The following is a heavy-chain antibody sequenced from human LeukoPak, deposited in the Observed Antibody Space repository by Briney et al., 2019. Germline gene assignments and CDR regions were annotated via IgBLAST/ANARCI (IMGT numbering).Heavy chain of an antibody. Sequence: SETLSLTCTVSGGSISSYYWSWIRQPPGKGLEWIGYTYYSGSTNYNPSLKSRVTISVDTSKNQFSLKLSSVTAADTAVYYCARHQTPYYYYYYGMDVWGQGTTVTVSS. CDR1: GGSISSYY. CDR2: TYYSGST. V-gene: IGHV4-59*08. J-gene: IGHJ6*02. CDR3: ARHQTPYYYYYYGMDV.